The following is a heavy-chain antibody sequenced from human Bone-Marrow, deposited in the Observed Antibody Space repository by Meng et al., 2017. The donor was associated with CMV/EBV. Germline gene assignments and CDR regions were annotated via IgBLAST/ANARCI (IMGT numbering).Heavy chain of an antibody. V-gene: IGHV3-30*04. CDR3: ARDSSRYGELDY. D-gene: IGHD6-13*01. J-gene: IGHJ4*02. CDR2: ISYDGSDK. CDR1: GFTLTTYA. Sequence: LSLTCAASGFTLTTYAMRWVRQAPGKGLEWVAVISYDGSDKYYAGSVKGRFTISRDNSKNTLYLEMNSLRAEDTAVYYCARDSSRYGELDYWGQGTLVTVSS.